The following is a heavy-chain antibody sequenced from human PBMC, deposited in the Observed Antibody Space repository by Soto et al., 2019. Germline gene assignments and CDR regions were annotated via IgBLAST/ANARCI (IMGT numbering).Heavy chain of an antibody. Sequence: EVQLVESGGGLVKPGGSLRLSCAASGFTFSNAWMSWVRQAPGKGLEWVGRIKSKTDGGTTDYAAPVKGRFIISRDDSKNTLYLQMNSLKTEDTAVYYCTTEYYYGSAYRGYWGQGTLVTVSS. CDR1: GFTFSNAW. CDR2: IKSKTDGGTT. V-gene: IGHV3-15*01. J-gene: IGHJ4*02. CDR3: TTEYYYGSAYRGY. D-gene: IGHD3-10*01.